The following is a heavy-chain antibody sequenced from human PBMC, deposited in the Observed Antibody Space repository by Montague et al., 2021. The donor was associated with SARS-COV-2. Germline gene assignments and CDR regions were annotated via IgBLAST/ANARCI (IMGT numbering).Heavy chain of an antibody. CDR1: GGSFSGYY. Sequence: SETLSLTCAVYGGSFSGYYWSWIRQPPGKGLEWIGEINHSGSTNYNPSLKSRVTISVDTSKNQFSLKLSFVTAADTAVYYCAREVGRGYSGYEGEYWGQGTLVTVSS. CDR2: INHSGST. J-gene: IGHJ4*02. D-gene: IGHD5-12*01. V-gene: IGHV4-34*01. CDR3: AREVGRGYSGYEGEY.